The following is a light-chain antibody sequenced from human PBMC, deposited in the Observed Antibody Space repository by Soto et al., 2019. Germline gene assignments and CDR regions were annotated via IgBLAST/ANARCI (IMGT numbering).Light chain of an antibody. V-gene: IGKV1-39*01. CDR1: QTISSY. J-gene: IGKJ5*01. CDR3: HQSYNTPRT. CDR2: GAS. Sequence: DIQMTQSPSSLSVSVGDRVTITCRTSQTISSYLHWYQQKPGKAPKLLIYGASGLQGGVPSRFSGSGTGTDFTLTISGLQPDDFATYYCHQSYNTPRTFGQGTRLE.